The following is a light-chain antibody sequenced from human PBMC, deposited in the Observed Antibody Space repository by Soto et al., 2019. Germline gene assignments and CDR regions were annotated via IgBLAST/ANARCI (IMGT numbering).Light chain of an antibody. CDR3: QQYNSWPVT. J-gene: IGKJ4*01. CDR1: QTVTNK. V-gene: IGKV3-15*01. Sequence: ERVLTQSPATLSASPGERVVLSCRASQTVTNKLAWYQQKPGQAPRLIIYEASIRATGIPARFSGSGSGTEFTLTISSLQSEAFVLYYCQQYNSWPVTFGGGTKVEIK. CDR2: EAS.